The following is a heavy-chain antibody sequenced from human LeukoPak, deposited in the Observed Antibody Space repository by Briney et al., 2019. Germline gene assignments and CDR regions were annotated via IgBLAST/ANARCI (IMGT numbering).Heavy chain of an antibody. D-gene: IGHD5-12*01. Sequence: SETLSLTCTVSGGSISSYYWSWIRQPPGKGLEWIGYIYYSGSTNYNPSLKSRVTISVDTSKNQFSLKLSSVTAADTAVHYCARAGWLRSENWFDPWGQGTLVTVSS. V-gene: IGHV4-59*01. J-gene: IGHJ5*02. CDR1: GGSISSYY. CDR2: IYYSGST. CDR3: ARAGWLRSENWFDP.